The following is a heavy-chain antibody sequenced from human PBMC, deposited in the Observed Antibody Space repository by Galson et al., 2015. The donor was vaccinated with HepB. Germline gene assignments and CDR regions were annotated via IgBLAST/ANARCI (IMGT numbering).Heavy chain of an antibody. CDR2: ISGSGGST. J-gene: IGHJ4*02. Sequence: SLRLSCAASGFTFSSYAMSWVRQAPGKGLEWVSAISGSGGSTYYADSVKGRFTISRDNSKNTLYLQMNSLRAEDTAVYYCAKGGYYYDSSGYWDYWGQGTLVTVSS. V-gene: IGHV3-23*01. CDR1: GFTFSSYA. CDR3: AKGGYYYDSSGYWDY. D-gene: IGHD3-22*01.